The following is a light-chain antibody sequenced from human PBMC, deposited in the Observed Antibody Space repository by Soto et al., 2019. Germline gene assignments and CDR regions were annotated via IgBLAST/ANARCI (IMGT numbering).Light chain of an antibody. CDR1: QSISSY. V-gene: IGKV1-39*01. J-gene: IGKJ5*01. Sequence: IQMTQSTSSLSASVGDRVTITCRASQSISSYLNWYQQKPGKAPKLLIYAASSLQSGVPSRFSGSGSGTDFTLTISSLQPEDFATYYCQQSYSTPITFGQGTRLAIK. CDR3: QQSYSTPIT. CDR2: AAS.